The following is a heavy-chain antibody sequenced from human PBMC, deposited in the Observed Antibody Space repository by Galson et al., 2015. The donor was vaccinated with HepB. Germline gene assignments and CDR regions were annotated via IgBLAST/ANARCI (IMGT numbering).Heavy chain of an antibody. D-gene: IGHD2-2*01. CDR3: ARALYCSSTSCQIPRFHP. V-gene: IGHV1-46*01. J-gene: IGHJ5*02. CDR1: GYTFTSYY. CDR2: INPSGGST. Sequence: SVKVSCKASGYTFTSYYMHWVRQAPGQGLEWMGIINPSGGSTSYARKFQGRVTMTRDTSTSTVYMELSSLRSEDTAVHYCARALYCSSTSCQIPRFHPWGPWTLVTVSS.